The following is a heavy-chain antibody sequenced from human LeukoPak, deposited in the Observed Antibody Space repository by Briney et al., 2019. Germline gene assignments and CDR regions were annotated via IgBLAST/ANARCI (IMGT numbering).Heavy chain of an antibody. CDR1: GFTFSSSW. D-gene: IGHD2-2*01. CDR2: ISGSGGST. J-gene: IGHJ4*02. CDR3: AKDRAEDIVVVPSGY. Sequence: PGGSLRLSCAASGFTFSSSWMSWVRQAPGKGLEWVSAISGSGGSTYYADSVKGRFTISRDNSKNTLYLQMNSLRAEDTAVYYCAKDRAEDIVVVPSGYWGQGTLVTVSS. V-gene: IGHV3-23*01.